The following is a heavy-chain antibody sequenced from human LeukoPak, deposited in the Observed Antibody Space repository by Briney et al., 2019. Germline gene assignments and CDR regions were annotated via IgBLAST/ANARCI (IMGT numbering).Heavy chain of an antibody. Sequence: SETLSLTCTVSGGSMSRYYWSWIRAPPGEGRGCRGYIYYSGSTHYNPSLKSRVTISIDTSKNQFSLKLRSVTAADTAVYYCARVPGYCSSTSCYYYYYYGMDVWGQGTTVTVSS. CDR1: GGSMSRYY. V-gene: IGHV4-59*01. CDR2: IYYSGST. D-gene: IGHD2-2*01. J-gene: IGHJ6*02. CDR3: ARVPGYCSSTSCYYYYYYGMDV.